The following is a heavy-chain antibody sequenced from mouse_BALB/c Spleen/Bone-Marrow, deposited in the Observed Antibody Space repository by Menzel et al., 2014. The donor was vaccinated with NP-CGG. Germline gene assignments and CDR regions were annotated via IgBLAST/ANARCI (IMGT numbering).Heavy chain of an antibody. J-gene: IGHJ3*01. CDR1: GYTFSFYW. D-gene: IGHD2-4*01. CDR2: ILPGSGSI. V-gene: IGHV1-9*01. Sequence: QVQLQQSGAELMKPGASVKISCKATGYTFSFYWIEWVKQRPGHGLEWIGEILPGSGSINYNEKFKGKATFTVDPSSNTAYMQLSSLTSEDSAVYYCARLITTGSFPYWGQGTLVTVSA. CDR3: ARLITTGSFPY.